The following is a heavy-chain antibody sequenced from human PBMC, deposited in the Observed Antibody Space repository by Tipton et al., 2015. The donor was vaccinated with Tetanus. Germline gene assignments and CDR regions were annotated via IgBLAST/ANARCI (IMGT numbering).Heavy chain of an antibody. V-gene: IGHV1-8*01. Sequence: QLVQSGAEVKKPGASVKVSCKTSGYTFITYDINWVRQAPGQGLEWMGWMSPNSGNTGYAQKFQGRVTMTRDTSISTAYMEVTSLRSEDTAVYYCARGRASLDFWGQGTLVTVSS. CDR2: MSPNSGNT. CDR3: ARGRASLDF. CDR1: GYTFITYD. J-gene: IGHJ4*02.